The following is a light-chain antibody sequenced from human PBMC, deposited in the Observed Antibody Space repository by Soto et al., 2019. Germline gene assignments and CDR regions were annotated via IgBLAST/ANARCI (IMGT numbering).Light chain of an antibody. V-gene: IGLV2-14*01. CDR3: SSYTSSSTWV. CDR2: DVS. Sequence: QSALTQPASVSGSPGQSIAISCTGTSSDVGGYNYVSWYQQHPGKTPNLMIYDVSNWPSGVSNRFSGSKSGNTASLTISGLQAEDEADYYCSSYTSSSTWVFGGGTQLTVL. J-gene: IGLJ7*01. CDR1: SSDVGGYNY.